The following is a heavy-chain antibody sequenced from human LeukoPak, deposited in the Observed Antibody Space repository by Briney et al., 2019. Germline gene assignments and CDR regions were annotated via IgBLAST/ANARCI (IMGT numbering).Heavy chain of an antibody. J-gene: IGHJ4*02. CDR1: GFTFSSYA. CDR3: ASSFSASTRPLFY. CDR2: ISYDGSNK. V-gene: IGHV3-30-3*01. D-gene: IGHD2-2*01. Sequence: GGSLRLSCAASGFTFSSYAMHWVRQAPGKGLEWVAVISYDGSNKYYADSVKGRFTISRDNSKNTLYLQMNSLRAEDTAVYYCASSFSASTRPLFYWGQGTLVTVSS.